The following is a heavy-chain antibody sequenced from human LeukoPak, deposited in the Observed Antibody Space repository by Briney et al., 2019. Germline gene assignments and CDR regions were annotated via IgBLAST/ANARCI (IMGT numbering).Heavy chain of an antibody. Sequence: QTGGSLRLSCVASGFTFTDHPMNWARQAPGKGLEWISYIGGDGIAFYADSVKGRFTASKDDARKSMYLQMNSLRVEDAAVYYCAKDRANWAIDDWGQGTQVTVSS. J-gene: IGHJ4*02. D-gene: IGHD3-16*01. CDR3: AKDRANWAIDD. CDR1: GFTFTDHP. CDR2: IGGDGIA. V-gene: IGHV3-48*04.